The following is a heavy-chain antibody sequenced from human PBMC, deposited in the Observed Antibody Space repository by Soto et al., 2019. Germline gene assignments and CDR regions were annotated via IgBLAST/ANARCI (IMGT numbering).Heavy chain of an antibody. CDR3: ARGAGSYFRRVVGAFDI. D-gene: IGHD3-10*01. V-gene: IGHV3-7*04. CDR2: IKQDGSEK. Sequence: SLRLSCTASGFSFSSYWMSWVRQAPGKGLEWVANIKQDGSEKYYVDSVKGRFTISRDNAKNSLYLRMNSLRAEDTAVYYCARGAGSYFRRVVGAFDIWGQGTMVTVSS. J-gene: IGHJ3*02. CDR1: GFSFSSYW.